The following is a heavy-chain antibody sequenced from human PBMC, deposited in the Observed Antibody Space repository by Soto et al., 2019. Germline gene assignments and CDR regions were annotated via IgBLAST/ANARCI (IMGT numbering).Heavy chain of an antibody. Sequence: GGSLRLSSPAPGFTFSNYGMHWVRQAPGKGLEWVALILHDGSNEYYADSVKGRFTISRDNSKNTLYLQMNSLRGDDTAVYYCAKSRDGYSFYYYYGMDVWGQGTTVTVSS. J-gene: IGHJ6*02. CDR1: GFTFSNYG. CDR3: AKSRDGYSFYYYYGMDV. CDR2: ILHDGSNE. D-gene: IGHD4-4*01. V-gene: IGHV3-30*18.